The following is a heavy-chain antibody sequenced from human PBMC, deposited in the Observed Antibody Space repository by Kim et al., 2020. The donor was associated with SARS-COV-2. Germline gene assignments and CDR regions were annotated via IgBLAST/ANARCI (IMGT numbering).Heavy chain of an antibody. CDR1: GGTFSSYA. CDR2: IIHIFGTA. J-gene: IGHJ2*01. Sequence: SVKVSCKASGGTFSSYAISWVRQAPGQGLEWMGGIIHIFGTANYAQKFQGRVTITADESTSTAYMELSSLRSEDTAVYYCAITLYSSGWSATNYWYFDLWGRGTLVTVSS. CDR3: AITLYSSGWSATNYWYFDL. V-gene: IGHV1-69*13. D-gene: IGHD6-19*01.